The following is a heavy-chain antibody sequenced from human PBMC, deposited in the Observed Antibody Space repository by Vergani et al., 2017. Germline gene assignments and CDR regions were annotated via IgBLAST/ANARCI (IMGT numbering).Heavy chain of an antibody. Sequence: QVQLEQSGAEVKKPGSSVTVSCRASGGTFGSHTISWVRQAPGQGLEWVGRVIPHLAITTLAQHLQGRVIITADKSTDTAYMELISLRPEDTAVYYCAGEENYYDRTGFGPGDSFDWGPGTLVTVSS. V-gene: IGHV1-69*08. CDR1: GGTFGSHT. D-gene: IGHD3-22*01. J-gene: IGHJ4*02. CDR3: AGEENYYDRTGFGPGDSFD. CDR2: VIPHLAIT.